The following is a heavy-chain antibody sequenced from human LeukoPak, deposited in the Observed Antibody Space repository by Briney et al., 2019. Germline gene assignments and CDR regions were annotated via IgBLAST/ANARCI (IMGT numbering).Heavy chain of an antibody. V-gene: IGHV3-48*03. CDR1: GLTFSSYE. CDR2: ISGSGSTR. J-gene: IGHJ4*02. Sequence: GGSLRLSCAASGLTFSSYEMNWVRQAPGKGLEWVSYISGSGSTRYYADSVKRRFTVSRDNAKNSLDLQMNSLRAEDTAVYYCARKQNCDYWGQGTLVTVSS. CDR3: ARKQNCDY.